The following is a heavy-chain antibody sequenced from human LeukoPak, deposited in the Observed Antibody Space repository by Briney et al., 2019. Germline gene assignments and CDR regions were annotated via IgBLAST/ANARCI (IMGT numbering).Heavy chain of an antibody. J-gene: IGHJ4*02. D-gene: IGHD3-22*01. CDR3: ARAFHYYDSSAESGYFDY. CDR1: GYTFTSYG. V-gene: IGHV1-18*01. CDR2: ISAYNGNT. Sequence: ASVKVSCKASGYTFTSYGISWVRQAPGQGLEWMGWISAYNGNTNYAQKLQGRVTMTTDTSTSTAYMELRSLRSDDTAVYYCARAFHYYDSSAESGYFDYWGQGTLVTVSS.